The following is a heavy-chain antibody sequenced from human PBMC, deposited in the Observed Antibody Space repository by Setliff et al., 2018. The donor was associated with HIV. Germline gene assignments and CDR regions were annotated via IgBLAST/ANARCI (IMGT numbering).Heavy chain of an antibody. D-gene: IGHD2-21*01. Sequence: PSETLSLTCTVSGGSISTYYWSWIRQPPGKGLEWIGYVHNSGTAYSTPSLRSRVDISLDTSNSQFSLNLRAVTAADTAVYYCARGVYCGASCYQGTDHWGQGTLVTVSS. V-gene: IGHV4-59*06. J-gene: IGHJ5*02. CDR3: ARGVYCGASCYQGTDH. CDR1: GGSISTYY. CDR2: VHNSGTA.